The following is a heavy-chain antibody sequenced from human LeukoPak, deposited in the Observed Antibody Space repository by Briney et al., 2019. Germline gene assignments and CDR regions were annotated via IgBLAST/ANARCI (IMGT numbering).Heavy chain of an antibody. CDR3: ARNTGSPFDY. CDR1: GGSFSGYY. CDR2: INHSGST. V-gene: IGHV4-34*01. Sequence: SETLSLTCAVYGGSFSGYYWSWIRQPPGKGLEWIGEINHSGSTNYNPSLKSRVTISVDTSKNQFSLQLKSVTPEDSAIYYCARNTGSPFDYWGQGTLVTVSS. D-gene: IGHD1-26*01. J-gene: IGHJ4*02.